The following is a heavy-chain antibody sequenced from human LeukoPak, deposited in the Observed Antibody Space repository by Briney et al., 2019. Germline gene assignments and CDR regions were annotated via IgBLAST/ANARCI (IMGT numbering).Heavy chain of an antibody. J-gene: IGHJ4*02. CDR2: IYYSGST. CDR3: AREVTADYDSSGYSDY. V-gene: IGHV4-39*07. Sequence: SETLSLTCTVSGGSISSSSYYWGWIRQPPGKGLEWIGSIYYSGSTYYNPSLKSRVTISVDTSKNQFSLKLSSVTAADTAVYYCAREVTADYDSSGYSDYWGQGTLVTVSS. CDR1: GGSISSSSYY. D-gene: IGHD3-22*01.